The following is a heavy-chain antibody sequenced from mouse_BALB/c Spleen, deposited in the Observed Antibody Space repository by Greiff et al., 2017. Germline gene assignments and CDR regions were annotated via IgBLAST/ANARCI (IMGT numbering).Heavy chain of an antibody. V-gene: IGHV1-18*01. CDR3: ARSTTMITTGRHYYAMDY. J-gene: IGHJ4*01. CDR1: GYSFTGYT. D-gene: IGHD2-4*01. Sequence: VQLQQSGPELVKPGASMKISCKASGYSFTGYTMNWVKQSHGKNLEWIGLINPYNGGTSYNQKFKGKATLTVDKSSSTAYMELLSLTSEDSAVYYWARSTTMITTGRHYYAMDYWGQGTSVTVSS. CDR2: INPYNGGT.